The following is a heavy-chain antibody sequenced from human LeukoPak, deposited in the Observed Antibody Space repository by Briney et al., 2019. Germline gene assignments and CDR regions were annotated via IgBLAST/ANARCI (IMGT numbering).Heavy chain of an antibody. J-gene: IGHJ3*02. CDR2: IYYSGST. Sequence: PSETLSLTCTVSGGSISSSSYYRGWIRQPPGKGLEWIGSIYYSGSTYYNPSLKSRVTISVDTSKNQFSLKLSSVTAADTAVYYCARDIRYDFWSGFVSDDAFDIWGQGTMVTVSS. CDR3: ARDIRYDFWSGFVSDDAFDI. CDR1: GGSISSSSYY. V-gene: IGHV4-39*07. D-gene: IGHD3-3*01.